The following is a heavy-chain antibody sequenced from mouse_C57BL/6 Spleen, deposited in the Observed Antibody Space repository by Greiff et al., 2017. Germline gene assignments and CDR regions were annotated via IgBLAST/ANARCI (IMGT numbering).Heavy chain of an antibody. CDR2: ISYDGSN. V-gene: IGHV3-6*01. D-gene: IGHD2-4*01. Sequence: ESGPGLVKPSQSLSLTCSVTGYSITSGYYWNWIRQFPGNKLEWMGYISYDGSNNYNPSLKNRISITRDTSKNQFFLKLNSVTTEDTATYYCAIYDYDGGAYWGQGTLVTVSA. CDR3: AIYDYDGGAY. CDR1: GYSITSGYY. J-gene: IGHJ3*01.